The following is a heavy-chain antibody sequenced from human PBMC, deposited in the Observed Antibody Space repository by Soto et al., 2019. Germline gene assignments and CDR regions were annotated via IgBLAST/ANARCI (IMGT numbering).Heavy chain of an antibody. CDR2: TIPVFNTA. Sequence: QVQLEQSGAEVKKPGSSVKISCKASGGTLSDHGVSWLRQAPGQVLEWVGGTIPVFNTAKYAPKFQGRVTIAADKSTTIAYMELGSLRSADTAFYYCARGVYGSGNYYTGPSAFDIWGQGTLVIVSS. CDR3: ARGVYGSGNYYTGPSAFDI. J-gene: IGHJ3*02. CDR1: GGTLSDHG. D-gene: IGHD3-10*01. V-gene: IGHV1-69*06.